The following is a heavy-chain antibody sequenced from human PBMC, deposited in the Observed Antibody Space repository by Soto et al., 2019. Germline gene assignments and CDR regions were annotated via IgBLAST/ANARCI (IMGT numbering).Heavy chain of an antibody. J-gene: IGHJ4*02. V-gene: IGHV4-59*01. Sequence: SETLSLTCTVSGGSTSSYFWSWIRQPPGKGLEWIGYIYYSGSTNYNPSLKSRVTISVDTSKNQFSLKLSSVTAADTAVYYCARGGGWLCDYWGQGTLVTVSS. D-gene: IGHD6-19*01. CDR1: GGSTSSYF. CDR2: IYYSGST. CDR3: ARGGGWLCDY.